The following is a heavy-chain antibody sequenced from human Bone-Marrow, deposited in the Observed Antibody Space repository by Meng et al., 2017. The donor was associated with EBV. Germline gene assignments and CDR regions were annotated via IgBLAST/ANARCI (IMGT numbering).Heavy chain of an antibody. V-gene: IGHV1-3*01. CDR1: GYTFTSYA. CDR2: INPGNGNT. Sequence: VQLVQSEAEVKKPGASVKVSCKPSGYTFTSYAMHWVRQAPGQRLEWMGWINPGNGNTKYSQKFQGRVTITRDTSASTAYMELNSLRSEDTAVYYCARLDYFDYWGQGTLVTVSS. J-gene: IGHJ4*02. CDR3: ARLDYFDY.